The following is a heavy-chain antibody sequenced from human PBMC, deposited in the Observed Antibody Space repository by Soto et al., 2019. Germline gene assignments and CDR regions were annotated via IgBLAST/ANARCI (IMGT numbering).Heavy chain of an antibody. D-gene: IGHD3-3*01. CDR3: ARAPETTSIFGVALPYSFDY. Sequence: SETLSLTCTVSGGSISSGTSYWSWIRQRPGKGLEWIGYIFYSGSFYYTPSLRGRVMILADTSKNQFTLRLSSVTAADTAVYYCARAPETTSIFGVALPYSFDYWGQGTLVTVSS. CDR1: GGSISSGTSY. V-gene: IGHV4-31*03. CDR2: IFYSGSF. J-gene: IGHJ4*02.